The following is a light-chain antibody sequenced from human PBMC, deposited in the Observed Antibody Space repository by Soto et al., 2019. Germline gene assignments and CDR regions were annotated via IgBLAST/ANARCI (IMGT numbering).Light chain of an antibody. CDR3: QRYTSHT. Sequence: DIQMTQSPSTLSASIGDRVTITCRASQSISSWLAWYQQKPGKAPKLLIYKASSLESGVPSRFSGGGSGTEFTLSISSLRPHDFETYYYQRYTSHTFGGGNKVEIK. CDR1: QSISSW. J-gene: IGKJ4*01. CDR2: KAS. V-gene: IGKV1-5*03.